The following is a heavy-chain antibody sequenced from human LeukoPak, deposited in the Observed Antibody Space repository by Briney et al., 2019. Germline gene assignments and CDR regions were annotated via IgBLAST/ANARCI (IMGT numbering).Heavy chain of an antibody. V-gene: IGHV4-34*01. CDR2: INHSGST. CDR3: ARRPLGYCSSTSCRGRYAFDI. Sequence: SETLSLTCAVYGASFSGYYWSWIRQPPGKGLEWLGEINHSGSTNYNPSLKSRVTISVDTSKNQFSLKLTSVTAADTAVYYCARRPLGYCSSTSCRGRYAFDIWGQGTMVTVSS. J-gene: IGHJ3*02. CDR1: GASFSGYY. D-gene: IGHD2-2*01.